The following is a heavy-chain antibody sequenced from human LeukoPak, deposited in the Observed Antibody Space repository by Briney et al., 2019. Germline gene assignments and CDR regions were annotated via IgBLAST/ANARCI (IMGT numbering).Heavy chain of an antibody. CDR3: ARGHCGGDCYPDY. CDR1: GGSISNYY. V-gene: IGHV4-59*01. J-gene: IGHJ4*02. CDR2: ISYSGST. D-gene: IGHD2-21*02. Sequence: SETLSLTCTVSGGSISNYYWSWIRQPPGKGLEWIGYISYSGSTNYNPSLRSRVTISVDTSKNQFSLKLSSVTAADTAVYYCARGHCGGDCYPDYWGQGTLVTVSS.